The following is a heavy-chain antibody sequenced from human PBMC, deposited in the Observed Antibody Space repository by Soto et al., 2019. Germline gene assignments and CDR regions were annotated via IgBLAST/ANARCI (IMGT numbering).Heavy chain of an antibody. CDR3: ARVAAAGTYYYYYYMDV. Sequence: GASVKVSCKTSGYTFTSYYMHWVRQAPGHGLEWMGLINPGSGSTSYAQKFQGRLTMTRDTSTSTVYMEMSSLRSEDTAVYYCARVAAAGTYYYYYYMDVWGKGTTVTVSS. CDR1: GYTFTSYY. V-gene: IGHV1-46*03. CDR2: INPGSGST. D-gene: IGHD6-13*01. J-gene: IGHJ6*03.